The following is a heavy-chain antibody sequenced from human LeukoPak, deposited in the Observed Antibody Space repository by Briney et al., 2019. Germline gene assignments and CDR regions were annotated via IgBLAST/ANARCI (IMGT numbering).Heavy chain of an antibody. Sequence: SETLSLTCAVSGDSISSNYWWSWIRQSPEKGLEWIGYIYYSGSTHQNPSLQSRLTMSVDTSKNQFSLKLSPVTAVDTAVYYCARKGSGWYAFDIWGQGTAVTVSS. D-gene: IGHD6-19*01. J-gene: IGHJ3*02. CDR3: ARKGSGWYAFDI. CDR2: IYYSGST. CDR1: GDSISSNYW. V-gene: IGHV4-28*01.